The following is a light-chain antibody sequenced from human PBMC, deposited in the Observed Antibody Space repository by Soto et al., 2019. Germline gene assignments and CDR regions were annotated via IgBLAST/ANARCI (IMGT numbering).Light chain of an antibody. CDR1: SSNIGAGYD. J-gene: IGLJ2*01. CDR2: GNN. V-gene: IGLV1-40*01. CDR3: QCYDSSLSGVV. Sequence: QSVLTQPPSVSGAPGQRVTISCTGSSSNIGAGYDVHWYQQLPGTAPKLLIYGNNNRPSGVPDRFSGSKSGTSASLAITGLQAEDEADYYCQCYDSSLSGVVFGGGTKLTVL.